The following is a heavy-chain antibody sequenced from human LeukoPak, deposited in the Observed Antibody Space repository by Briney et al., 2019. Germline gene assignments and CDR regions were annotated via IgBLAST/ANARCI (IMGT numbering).Heavy chain of an antibody. Sequence: GSLRLSCAASGFTFDDYGMSWVRQAPGKGLEWVSGINLNGGSTGYADPVKGRFTISRDNAKNSLYLQMNSLRAEDTALYHCATHLKGQWLAYFDYWGQGTLVTVSS. CDR1: GFTFDDYG. J-gene: IGHJ4*02. CDR2: INLNGGST. V-gene: IGHV3-20*01. CDR3: ATHLKGQWLAYFDY. D-gene: IGHD6-19*01.